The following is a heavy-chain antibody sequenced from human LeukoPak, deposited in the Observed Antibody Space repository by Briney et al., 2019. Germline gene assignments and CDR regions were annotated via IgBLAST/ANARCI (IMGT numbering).Heavy chain of an antibody. CDR1: GFTFTTYW. CDR2: IKQDGTER. J-gene: IGHJ4*02. V-gene: IGHV3-7*01. D-gene: IGHD3-16*01. CDR3: ARDRGGY. Sequence: GGSLRLSCAASGFTFTTYWMSWVRQAPGKGLEWVANIKQDGTERYYVDSVKGRFTISRDNAKNSLYLQMSSLRVEDTAVYYCARDRGGYWGQGTLVTVSS.